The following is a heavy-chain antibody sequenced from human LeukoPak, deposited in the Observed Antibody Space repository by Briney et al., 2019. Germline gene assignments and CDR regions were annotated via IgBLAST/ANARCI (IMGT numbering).Heavy chain of an antibody. V-gene: IGHV3-21*01. D-gene: IGHD2-15*01. CDR1: GFTFSSYN. Sequence: GGSLRLSCAASGFTFSSYNMNWVRQAPGKGLEWVSCISSSSKYIYYADSLKGRFTISRDNAKNSLYLQMNTLRAEDTAVYSCARGADGVSSNSRGWFDPWGQGTLVAVSS. J-gene: IGHJ5*02. CDR3: ARGADGVSSNSRGWFDP. CDR2: ISSSSKYI.